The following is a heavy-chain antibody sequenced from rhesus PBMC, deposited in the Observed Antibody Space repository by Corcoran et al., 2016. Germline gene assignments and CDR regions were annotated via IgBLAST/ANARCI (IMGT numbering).Heavy chain of an antibody. CDR1: GFTFDAYA. V-gene: IGHV3-201*01. CDR3: ARSLLVVVATPFDY. D-gene: IGHD2-21*01. J-gene: IGHJ4*01. CDR2: ISWSGGST. Sequence: EVQLVESGGGVVQPWGSLRLSCAASGFTFDAYAMHGVRQAPWKGLEWVSGISWSGGSTYYADSVKGQFTISRGNAKNSLYLQMGSLRAEDTALYYCARSLLVVVATPFDYWGQGVLVTVSS.